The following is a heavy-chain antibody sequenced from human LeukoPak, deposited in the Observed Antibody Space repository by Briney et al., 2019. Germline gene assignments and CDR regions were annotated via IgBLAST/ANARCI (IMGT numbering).Heavy chain of an antibody. D-gene: IGHD4-17*01. V-gene: IGHV1-2*02. Sequence: ASVKVPCKASGYIFTAHYIHWVRQAPGQGLEWMGWINPNNGVTNYAQKFQGRVTMTRDTSITTAYMELSSLRSGDTAVYYCVRIYYGPDYWGQGTLVTVSS. CDR3: VRIYYGPDY. CDR1: GYIFTAHY. CDR2: INPNNGVT. J-gene: IGHJ4*02.